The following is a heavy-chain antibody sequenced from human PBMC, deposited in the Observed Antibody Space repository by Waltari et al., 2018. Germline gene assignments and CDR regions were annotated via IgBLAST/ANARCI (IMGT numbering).Heavy chain of an antibody. CDR2: ISGSGGST. D-gene: IGHD6-6*01. V-gene: IGHV3-23*01. CDR3: AKTEQLAYDAFDI. CDR1: GFTFSSSA. J-gene: IGHJ3*02. Sequence: EVQLLDSGGGLVQPGGSLRLACAASGFTFSSSAMRWVRQAPGKGLEWVSAISGSGGSTYYADSVKGRFTISRDNSKNTLYLQMNSLRAEDTAVYYCAKTEQLAYDAFDIWGQGTMVTVSS.